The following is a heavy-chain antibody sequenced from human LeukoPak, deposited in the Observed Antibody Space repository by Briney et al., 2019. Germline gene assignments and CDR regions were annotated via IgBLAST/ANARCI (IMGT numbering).Heavy chain of an antibody. D-gene: IGHD3-16*02. J-gene: IGHJ4*02. CDR3: AADYVWGSYRYPATTY. CDR2: IYSGGST. CDR1: GFTVSSNY. V-gene: IGHV3-53*01. Sequence: GGSLRLSCAASGFTVSSNYMSWVRQAPGKGLEWVSVIYSGGSTYYADSVKGRFTISRDNSKNTLYLQMNSLRAEDTAVYYCAADYVWGSYRYPATTYWGQGTLVTVSS.